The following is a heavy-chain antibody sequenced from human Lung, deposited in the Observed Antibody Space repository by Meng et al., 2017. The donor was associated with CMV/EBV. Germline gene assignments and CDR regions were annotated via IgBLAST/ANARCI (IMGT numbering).Heavy chain of an antibody. J-gene: IGHJ2*01. V-gene: IGHV4-31*02. CDR3: ARDQGCSSTSCYIRGVRYFDL. CDR1: GGYY. D-gene: IGHD2-2*02. Sequence: GGYYWSWIRQHLGKGLEWIGYIYYSGSTYYNPSLKSRVTISVDTSKNQFSLKLSSVTAADTAVYYCARDQGCSSTSCYIRGVRYFDLWGRGTLVTVSS. CDR2: IYYSGST.